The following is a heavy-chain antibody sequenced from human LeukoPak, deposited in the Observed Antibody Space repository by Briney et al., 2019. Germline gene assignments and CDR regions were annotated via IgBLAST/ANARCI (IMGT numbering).Heavy chain of an antibody. CDR2: ISYDGSNK. Sequence: GGSLRLSCAAAGFTFSSYGMHWVRQAPGKGLEWVAVISYDGSNKYYADSVKGRFTISRDNSKNTLYLQMNSLRAEDTAVYYCAKDTILLYYFDYWGQGTLVTVSS. J-gene: IGHJ4*02. D-gene: IGHD3-3*01. CDR1: GFTFSSYG. CDR3: AKDTILLYYFDY. V-gene: IGHV3-30*18.